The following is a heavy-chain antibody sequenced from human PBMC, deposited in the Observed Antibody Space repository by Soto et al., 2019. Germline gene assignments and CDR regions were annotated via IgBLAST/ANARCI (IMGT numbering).Heavy chain of an antibody. V-gene: IGHV3-30*18. CDR2: ISHDGGVK. CDR3: AKDLYGAGWYNYFDP. CDR1: GFTFSTTG. Sequence: GGSLRLSCAASGFTFSTTGMHWVRQAPGKGLEWVAMISHDGGVKHYTDSVKGRFTISRDTSNNTVYLQMNSLRPEDTAMYHCAKDLYGAGWYNYFDPWGQGTQVTVSS. J-gene: IGHJ5*02. D-gene: IGHD6-19*01.